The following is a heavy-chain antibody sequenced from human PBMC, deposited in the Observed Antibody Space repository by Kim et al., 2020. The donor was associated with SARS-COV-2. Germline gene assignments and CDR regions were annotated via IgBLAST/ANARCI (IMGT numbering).Heavy chain of an antibody. J-gene: IGHJ4*02. D-gene: IGHD3-22*01. Sequence: KYSQKFQGRVTITRDTSASTAYMELSSLRSEDTAVYYCARVFADSSGFDYWGQGTLVTVSS. V-gene: IGHV1-3*01. CDR3: ARVFADSSGFDY.